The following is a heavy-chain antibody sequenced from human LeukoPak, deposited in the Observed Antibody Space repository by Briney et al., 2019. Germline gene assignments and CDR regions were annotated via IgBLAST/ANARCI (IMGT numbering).Heavy chain of an antibody. CDR3: ARHVYREGSPFDH. D-gene: IGHD5/OR15-5a*01. CDR1: GGSISSYF. Sequence: SETLSLTCTVSGGSISSYFWSWARQPPGKGLEWIACVYYTGSTNSNPSLKSRVTMSIDTSKNQFSLKLTSVTAADTAVYYCARHVYREGSPFDHWGQGTLVTVSS. CDR2: VYYTGST. V-gene: IGHV4-59*08. J-gene: IGHJ4*02.